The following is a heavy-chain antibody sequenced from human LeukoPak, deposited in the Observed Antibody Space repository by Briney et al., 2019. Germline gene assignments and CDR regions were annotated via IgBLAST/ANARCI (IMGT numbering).Heavy chain of an antibody. CDR1: GFTFSDYY. D-gene: IGHD2-2*01. J-gene: IGHJ5*02. CDR3: AGGPKQQLLWGRASNGFDP. CDR2: ISSSGSNI. Sequence: GGSLRLSCAASGFTFSDYYMSWIRQAPGKGLEWVSYISSSGSNIYYADSVKGRFTISRDNAKNSLYLQMNSLRAEDTAVYYCAGGPKQQLLWGRASNGFDPWDQGTLVTVSS. V-gene: IGHV3-11*04.